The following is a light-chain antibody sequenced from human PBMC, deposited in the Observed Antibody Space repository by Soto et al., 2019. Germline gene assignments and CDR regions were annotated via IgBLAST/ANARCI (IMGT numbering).Light chain of an antibody. CDR3: QQRSDWPPIT. V-gene: IGKV3-15*01. J-gene: IGKJ5*01. CDR1: QSVSSN. CDR2: GAS. Sequence: EIAMTQSPATLSVSPGERATPSCRASQSVSSNLAWYQQKPGQAPRLLIYGASTRATGVPARFSGSGSGTEFTLTISSLQTEDFAVYYCQQRSDWPPITFGQGTRLEIK.